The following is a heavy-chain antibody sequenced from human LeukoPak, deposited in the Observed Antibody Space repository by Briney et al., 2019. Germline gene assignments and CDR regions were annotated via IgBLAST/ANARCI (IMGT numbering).Heavy chain of an antibody. V-gene: IGHV3-53*01. Sequence: GGSLRLSCLVSGFIFSHNYVSWVRQAPGKGLEWGSNIYGDGSTNYSDSVSPRFPISRDNSKNTYYLQMNSLRTEDTAVYFCGRYYRGQGTLVTVSS. CDR2: IYGDGST. CDR1: GFIFSHNY. J-gene: IGHJ4*02. CDR3: GRYY.